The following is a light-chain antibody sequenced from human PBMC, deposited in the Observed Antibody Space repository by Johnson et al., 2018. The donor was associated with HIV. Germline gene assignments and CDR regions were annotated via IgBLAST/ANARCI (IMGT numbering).Light chain of an antibody. J-gene: IGLJ1*01. CDR3: GTWDSSLSACYV. CDR2: DNN. Sequence: QSVLTQPPSVSAAPGQKVTISCSGSSSNIGNNYVSWYQQLPGTAPKLLIYDNNKRPSGIPDRFSGSKSGTSATLGITGLQTGDEADYYCGTWDSSLSACYVLGTVTKVTFL. CDR1: SSNIGNNY. V-gene: IGLV1-51*01.